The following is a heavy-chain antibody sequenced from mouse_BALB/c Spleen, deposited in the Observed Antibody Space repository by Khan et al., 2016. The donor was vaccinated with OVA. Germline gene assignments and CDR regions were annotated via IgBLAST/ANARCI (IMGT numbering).Heavy chain of an antibody. CDR3: ARENYYGRSCYAMDY. D-gene: IGHD1-1*01. J-gene: IGHJ4*01. Sequence: DLVKPGDSVKLSCKASGYTFTSYWINWRKQRPRQGLEWIGRIGPDSSTAYYNDMFKDKANMTVDTSSNTAHIQLSSLSAEDSAVYICARENYYGRSCYAMDYWGQGTSVTVSA. CDR1: GYTFTSYW. CDR2: IGPDSSTA. V-gene: IGHV1S41*01.